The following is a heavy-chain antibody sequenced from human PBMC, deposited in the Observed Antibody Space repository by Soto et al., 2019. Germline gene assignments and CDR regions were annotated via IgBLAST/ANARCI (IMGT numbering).Heavy chain of an antibody. J-gene: IGHJ4*02. Sequence: QVQLQESGPGLVRPLETLSLTCKVSGGSITSYRWSWIRQAAGKGLEWIGRINTSGNTHYNPSLKRRVTVSIDTSQNQCFLTVTSVTAADSAVYYCARESGDNWDYEAYWGQGTPVTVSS. CDR2: INTSGNT. CDR3: ARESGDNWDYEAY. D-gene: IGHD1-7*01. CDR1: GGSITSYR. V-gene: IGHV4-4*07.